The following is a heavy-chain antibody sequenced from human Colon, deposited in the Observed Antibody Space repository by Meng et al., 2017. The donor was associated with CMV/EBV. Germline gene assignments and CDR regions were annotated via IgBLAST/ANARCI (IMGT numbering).Heavy chain of an antibody. J-gene: IGHJ5*02. CDR1: GGTFSSHP. CDR3: VPYRTSSYWFGP. V-gene: IGHV1-2*02. CDR2: INSNSGAT. Sequence: ASVKVSCKASGGTFSSHPITWFRQAPGQGLEWMGWINSNSGATNYAQNFQGRVTMTRDTSISTVYMDLNSLTSDDTAIYYCVPYRTSSYWFGPWGQGTLVTVSS. D-gene: IGHD3-16*01.